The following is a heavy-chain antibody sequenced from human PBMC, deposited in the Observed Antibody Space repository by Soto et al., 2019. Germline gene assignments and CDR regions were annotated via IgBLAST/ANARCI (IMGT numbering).Heavy chain of an antibody. D-gene: IGHD6-13*01. CDR3: VKDRDRSSWYFSPFDL. CDR2: ISGSGGST. V-gene: IGHV3-23*01. CDR1: GFTFSSYA. J-gene: IGHJ2*01. Sequence: EVQLLESGGGLVQPGGSLRLSCAASGFTFSSYAMSWVRQAPGKGLEWVSAISGSGGSTYYADSVKGRFTISRDNSKNTLYLQMSSLRTEDTAVFYCVKDRDRSSWYFSPFDLWGRGTLVTVSS.